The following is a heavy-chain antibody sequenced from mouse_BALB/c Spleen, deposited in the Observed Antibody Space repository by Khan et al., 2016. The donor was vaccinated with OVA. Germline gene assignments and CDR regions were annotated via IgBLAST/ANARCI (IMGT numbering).Heavy chain of an antibody. V-gene: IGHV5-6-5*01. J-gene: IGHJ3*01. CDR2: ISRGASP. Sequence: EVQVVESGGGLVKPGGSLKLSCAASGFTFSNYAMSWVRQSPEKRLEWVASISRGASPYYSDSVNGRFPIPRDNARNILYLQMSSLRSADTAMYYCARDYWFAYWGQGTLVTVSA. CDR1: GFTFSNYA. CDR3: ARDYWFAY.